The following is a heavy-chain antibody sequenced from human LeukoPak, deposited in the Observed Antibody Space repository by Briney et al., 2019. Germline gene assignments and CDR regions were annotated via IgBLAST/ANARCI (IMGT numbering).Heavy chain of an antibody. Sequence: GGSLRLSCVASGFTFSSYAMTWVRQAPGKGLEWVSVISNSGGSTSYADSVKGRFTISRDNSKNTLYLQMNSLRAEDTAVYYCAKGLAYYDILTGYYPLQAFDIWGQGTMVTVSS. J-gene: IGHJ3*02. CDR2: ISNSGGST. V-gene: IGHV3-23*01. D-gene: IGHD3-9*01. CDR3: AKGLAYYDILTGYYPLQAFDI. CDR1: GFTFSSYA.